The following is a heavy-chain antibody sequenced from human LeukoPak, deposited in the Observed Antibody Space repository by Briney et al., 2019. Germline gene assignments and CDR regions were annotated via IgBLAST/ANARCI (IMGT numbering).Heavy chain of an antibody. D-gene: IGHD2-15*01. CDR3: ARAKYCSGGSCYAEY. V-gene: IGHV5-51*01. J-gene: IGHJ4*02. Sequence: GESLKISCEASGYSFTTYWDGWVGQMPGKGLDWMGIIYPGDSDTRYSPSFQGQVTISADKSISTAYLQWSSLKASDTAMYYCARAKYCSGGSCYAEYWGQGTLVTVSS. CDR2: IYPGDSDT. CDR1: GYSFTTYW.